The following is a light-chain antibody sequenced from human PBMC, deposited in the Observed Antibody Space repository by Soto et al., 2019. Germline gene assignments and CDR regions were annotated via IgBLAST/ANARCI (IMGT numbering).Light chain of an antibody. CDR1: QRVGSN. CDR2: GEC. V-gene: IGKV3-15*01. Sequence: EIVLTQSPVTLSVSPGERATLSCTASQRVGSNLAWYQQKPGRAPRLLIYGECTRTTSITDTFSGSGYETAFTLTISSLQSDDFAVYYCQHYRDWPQTFGQGPKVEMK. J-gene: IGKJ1*01. CDR3: QHYRDWPQT.